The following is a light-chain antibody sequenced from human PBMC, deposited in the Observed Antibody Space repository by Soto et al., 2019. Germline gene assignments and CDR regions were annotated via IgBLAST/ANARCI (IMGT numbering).Light chain of an antibody. CDR3: AAWDDSLSGYV. CDR1: SSNIGSNH. J-gene: IGLJ1*01. Sequence: QSVLTQPPSASGTPGQRVTISCSGSSSNIGSNHVYWYQQLPGTAPNLLIYRNNQRPSGVPARFAGSKSGTSASLAISGLRSEDEADYYCAAWDDSLSGYVFGTGTKLTVL. V-gene: IGLV1-47*01. CDR2: RNN.